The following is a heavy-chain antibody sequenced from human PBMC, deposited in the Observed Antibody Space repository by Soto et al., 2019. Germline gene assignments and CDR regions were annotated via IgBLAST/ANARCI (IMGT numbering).Heavy chain of an antibody. CDR1: GGSISSYY. D-gene: IGHD1-26*01. CDR2: IYYSGST. CDR3: ARRYGGNLDY. Sequence: QVQLQESGPGLVKPSETLSLTCTVSGGSISSYYWSWIRQPPGKGLEWIGYIYYSGSTNYNPSLTSRFTISVDTSTTQGSLKLSSVTAADTAVYYCARRYGGNLDYWGQGTLVTVSS. V-gene: IGHV4-59*01. J-gene: IGHJ4*02.